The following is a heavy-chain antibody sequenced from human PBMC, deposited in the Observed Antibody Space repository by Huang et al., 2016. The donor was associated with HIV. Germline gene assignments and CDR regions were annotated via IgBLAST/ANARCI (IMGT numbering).Heavy chain of an antibody. V-gene: IGHV3-30*18. D-gene: IGHD2-8*02. J-gene: IGHJ5*01. CDR3: AKGSGHFDS. Sequence: QVWLVESGGGVVQPGRPLRLSCVGSGFSFSSYGIHWVRQAPGKGLEWVALSSYDGNGRSYAGSVKGRFSISRQNSKSTVSLQMNSLRVEDSGVYFCAKGSGHFDSWGQGTLVTVSP. CDR1: GFSFSSYG. CDR2: SSYDGNGR.